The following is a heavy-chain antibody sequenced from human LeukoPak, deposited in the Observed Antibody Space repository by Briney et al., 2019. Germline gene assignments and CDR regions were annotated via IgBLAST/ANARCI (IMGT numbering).Heavy chain of an antibody. D-gene: IGHD6-19*01. Sequence: PGGSLRLSCAASGFTFSSYGMHWVCQAPGKGLEWVAVISYDGSNKYYADSVKGRFTISRDNSKNTLYLQMNSLRAEDTAVYYCAKEGSGYSSGWYFDYWGQGTLVTVSS. J-gene: IGHJ4*02. CDR3: AKEGSGYSSGWYFDY. CDR1: GFTFSSYG. CDR2: ISYDGSNK. V-gene: IGHV3-30*18.